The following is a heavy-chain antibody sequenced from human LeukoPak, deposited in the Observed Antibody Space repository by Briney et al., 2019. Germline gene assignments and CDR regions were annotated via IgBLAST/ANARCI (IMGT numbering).Heavy chain of an antibody. CDR2: IKQDGSEK. CDR3: AELGITMIGGV. CDR1: GFTFSSYS. D-gene: IGHD3-10*02. J-gene: IGHJ6*04. Sequence: GGSLRLSCAASGFTFSSYSMNWVRQAPGKGLEWVANIKQDGSEKYYVDSVKGRFTISRDNAKNSLYLQMNSLRAEDTAVYYCAELGITMIGGVWGKGTTVTISS. V-gene: IGHV3-7*01.